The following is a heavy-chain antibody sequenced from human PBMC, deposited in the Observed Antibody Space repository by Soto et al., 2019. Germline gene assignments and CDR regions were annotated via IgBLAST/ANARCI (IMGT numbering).Heavy chain of an antibody. CDR1: GGSISGYY. CDR2: IFYSGSP. Sequence: QEQLQESGPGLVKPSETLSLTCTVSGGSISGYYWSWVRLPPGKGLEWLGYIFYSGSPSYNPSLKSRVTISVDTSKNQVSLKLRSVSAADTAVYYCAREPPYGSGSSGTDVWGHGTTVIVSS. J-gene: IGHJ6*02. CDR3: AREPPYGSGSSGTDV. D-gene: IGHD3-10*01. V-gene: IGHV4-59*01.